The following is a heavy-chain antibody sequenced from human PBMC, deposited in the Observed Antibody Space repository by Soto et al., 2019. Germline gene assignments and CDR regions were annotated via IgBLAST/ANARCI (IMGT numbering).Heavy chain of an antibody. V-gene: IGHV3-23*01. Sequence: WGSLRISCAACGFTVSSYAMSWVRQAPGKGLEWVSAISGSGGSTYYADSVKGRFTISRDNSKNTLYLQMNSLRAEDTAVYYCAKETVLRFLEWLLDKRYFDYWGQGTLVTVSS. CDR2: ISGSGGST. J-gene: IGHJ4*02. CDR3: AKETVLRFLEWLLDKRYFDY. D-gene: IGHD3-3*01. CDR1: GFTVSSYA.